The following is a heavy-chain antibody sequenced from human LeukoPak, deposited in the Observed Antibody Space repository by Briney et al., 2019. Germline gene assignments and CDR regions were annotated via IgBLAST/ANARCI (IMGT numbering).Heavy chain of an antibody. CDR3: TKDKGGHGSGSYIWAGMDV. Sequence: GRSLRLSCAASGFSFEDYAMHWVRQAPGKGLEWVSGISWNSGNIVYADSVKGRFTISRDNAKNSLYLQMNSLGAEDTALYYCTKDKGGHGSGSYIWAGMDVWGQGTTVTVSS. J-gene: IGHJ6*02. CDR2: ISWNSGNI. V-gene: IGHV3-9*01. CDR1: GFSFEDYA. D-gene: IGHD3-10*01.